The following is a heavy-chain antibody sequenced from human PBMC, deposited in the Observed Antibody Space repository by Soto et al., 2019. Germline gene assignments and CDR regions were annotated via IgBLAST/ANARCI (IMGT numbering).Heavy chain of an antibody. Sequence: QVQLQESGPGLVKPSGTLSLTCAVSGGSISSSNWWSWVRQPPGKGLEWIGEIYHSGSTNYNPSLKSRVTISVDKSKNQFSLKLSSVTAADTAVYYCARGQLTESNMVTTWYFDYWGQGTLDTVSS. D-gene: IGHD4-17*01. V-gene: IGHV4-4*02. CDR2: IYHSGST. J-gene: IGHJ4*02. CDR3: ARGQLTESNMVTTWYFDY. CDR1: GGSISSSNW.